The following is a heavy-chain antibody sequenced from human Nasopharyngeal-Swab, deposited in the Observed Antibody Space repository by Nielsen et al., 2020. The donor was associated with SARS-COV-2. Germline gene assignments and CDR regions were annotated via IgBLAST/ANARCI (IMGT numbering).Heavy chain of an antibody. CDR3: AKRSNSSGWYSPFDY. CDR1: GFTFSSYS. CDR2: ISSSSSTI. Sequence: GESLKISCAASGFTFSSYSMNWVRQAPGKGLEWVSYISSSSSTIYYADSVKGRFTISRDNSKNTLSLQMNSLRADDTAVYYCAKRSNSSGWYSPFDYWGQGTLVSVSS. J-gene: IGHJ4*02. V-gene: IGHV3-48*01. D-gene: IGHD6-19*01.